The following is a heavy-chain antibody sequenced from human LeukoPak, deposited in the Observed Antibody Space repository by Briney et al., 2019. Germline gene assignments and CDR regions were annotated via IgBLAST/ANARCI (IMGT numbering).Heavy chain of an antibody. CDR3: ARDNSYYDSSGLYDY. V-gene: IGHV4-4*07. CDR2: IYTSGST. CDR1: GGSISSYC. D-gene: IGHD3-22*01. J-gene: IGHJ4*02. Sequence: SETLSLTCTVSGGSISSYCWSWIRQPAGKGLEWIGRIYTSGSTNYNPSLKSRVTMSVDTSKNQFSLKLSSVTAADTAVYYCARDNSYYDSSGLYDYWGQGTLVTVSS.